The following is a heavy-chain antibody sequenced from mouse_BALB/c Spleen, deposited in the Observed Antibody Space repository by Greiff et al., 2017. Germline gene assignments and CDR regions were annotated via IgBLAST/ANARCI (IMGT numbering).Heavy chain of an antibody. D-gene: IGHD1-1*01. CDR3: TRPPTTVVNWYFDV. CDR2: IDPETGGT. J-gene: IGHJ1*01. V-gene: IGHV1-15*01. Sequence: VQLQESGAELVRPGASVTLSCKASGYTFTDYEMHWVKQTPVHGLEWIGAIDPETGGTAYNQKFKGKATLTADKSSSTAYMELRSLTSEDSAVYYCTRPPTTVVNWYFDVWGAGTTVTVSS. CDR1: GYTFTDYE.